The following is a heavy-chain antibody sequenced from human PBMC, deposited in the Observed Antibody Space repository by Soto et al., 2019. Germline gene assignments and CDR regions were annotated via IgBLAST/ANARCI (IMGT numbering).Heavy chain of an antibody. CDR2: IKQDGSEK. CDR1: GFTFSSYW. V-gene: IGHV3-7*01. D-gene: IGHD6-19*01. J-gene: IGHJ4*02. CDR3: ARAGHSGWYVLFGY. Sequence: EVQLVESGGGLVQPGGSLRLSCAASGFTFSSYWMSWVRQAPGKGLEWVANIKQDGSEKYYVDSVKGRFTISRDNAKNSLYLQMNRLRAEDTAVYYCARAGHSGWYVLFGYWGQGTLVTVSS.